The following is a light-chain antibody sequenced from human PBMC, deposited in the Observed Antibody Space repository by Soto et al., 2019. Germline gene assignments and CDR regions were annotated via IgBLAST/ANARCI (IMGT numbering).Light chain of an antibody. J-gene: IGKJ5*01. CDR3: QQYGYSPIT. CDR2: ASC. V-gene: IGKV3-20*01. Sequence: EIVLSQSPGTLSLSPGERATLSCRASQRVSRSHLAWYQRRPGQAPRLLVSASCSRATLRPDRFSGGGSGTDFTLTISRLEPPDFAVYYCQQYGYSPITFGQGTRLE. CDR1: QRVSRSH.